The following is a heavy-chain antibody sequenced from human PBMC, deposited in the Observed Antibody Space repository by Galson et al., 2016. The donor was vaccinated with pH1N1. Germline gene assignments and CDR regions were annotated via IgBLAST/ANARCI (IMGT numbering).Heavy chain of an antibody. CDR2: INQSGST. CDR1: GGSFSDYF. CDR3: ARWEISTVTKFDY. J-gene: IGHJ4*02. D-gene: IGHD4-17*01. V-gene: IGHV4-34*01. Sequence: ETLSLTCAVYGGSFSDYFWRWVRQPPGKGLEWIGGINQSGSTHYNPTLKSRVTISEDTSRNQLSLKLSSVTAADSAVYYCARWEISTVTKFDYWGQGTLVTVSS.